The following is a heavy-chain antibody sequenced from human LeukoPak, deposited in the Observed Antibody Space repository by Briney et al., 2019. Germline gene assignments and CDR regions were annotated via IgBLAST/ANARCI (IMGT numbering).Heavy chain of an antibody. J-gene: IGHJ4*02. CDR3: ARGGYCTNGVCYGDYYFDY. V-gene: IGHV4-59*01. Sequence: SETLSLTCTVSGGSISGYYWSWIRQPPGRGLEWIGYIYYSGSTNYNPSLKSQVTISVDTSKNQFSLKLSSVTAADTAVYYCARGGYCTNGVCYGDYYFDYWGQGTLVTVSS. D-gene: IGHD2-8*01. CDR1: GGSISGYY. CDR2: IYYSGST.